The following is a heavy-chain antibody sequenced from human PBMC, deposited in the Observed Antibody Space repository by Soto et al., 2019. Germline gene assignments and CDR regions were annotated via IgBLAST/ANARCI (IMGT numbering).Heavy chain of an antibody. CDR3: ARLSSDYIWGSYRLGAFDI. J-gene: IGHJ3*02. CDR2: IYYSGST. CDR1: GGSISSYY. D-gene: IGHD3-16*02. Sequence: SETLSLTCTVSGGSISSYYWSWIRQPPGKGLEWIGYIYYSGSTNYNPSLKSRVTISVDTSKNQFSLKLSSVTAADTAVYYCARLSSDYIWGSYRLGAFDIWGQGTMVTVSS. V-gene: IGHV4-59*08.